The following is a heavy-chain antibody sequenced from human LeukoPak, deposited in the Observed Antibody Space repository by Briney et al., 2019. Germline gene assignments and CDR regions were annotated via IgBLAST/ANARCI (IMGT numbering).Heavy chain of an antibody. J-gene: IGHJ4*02. D-gene: IGHD3-16*02. CDR3: ARAQGGDYVWGSYRYFWGFDY. V-gene: IGHV1-8*02. Sequence: GASVKVSCKASGYTFSSSYMHWVRQATGQGLEWMGWMNPNSGNTGYAQKFQGRVTMTRNTSISTAYMELSSLRSEDTAVYYCARAQGGDYVWGSYRYFWGFDYWGQGTLVTVSS. CDR2: MNPNSGNT. CDR1: GYTFSSSY.